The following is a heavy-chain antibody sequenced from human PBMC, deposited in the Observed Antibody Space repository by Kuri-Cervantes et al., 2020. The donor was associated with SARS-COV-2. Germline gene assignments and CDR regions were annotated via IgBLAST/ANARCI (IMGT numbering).Heavy chain of an antibody. CDR3: VVARDYYYGSGSYPSFDY. D-gene: IGHD3-10*01. V-gene: IGHV4-39*07. J-gene: IGHJ4*02. CDR1: GGSISSSSYY. CDR2: IYHSGST. Sequence: GSLRLSCTVSGGSISSSSYYWGWIRQPPGKGLEWIGSIYHSGSTYYNPSLKSRVTISVDTSKNQSSLKLSSVTAADTAVYYCVVARDYYYGSGSYPSFDYWGQGTLVTVSS.